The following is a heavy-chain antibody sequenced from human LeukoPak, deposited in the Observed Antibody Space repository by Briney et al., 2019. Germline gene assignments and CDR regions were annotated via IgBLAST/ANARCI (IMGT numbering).Heavy chain of an antibody. V-gene: IGHV3-23*01. D-gene: IGHD5-18*01. J-gene: IGHJ4*02. CDR3: AKDRVRGYSYGYWDY. CDR2: ISGSGGST. CDR1: GFTFSSYA. Sequence: PGGSLRLSRAASGFTFSSYAMSWVRQAPGKGLEWVSAISGSGGSTYYADSVKGRFTISRDNSKNTLYLQMNSLRAEDTAVYYCAKDRVRGYSYGYWDYWGQGTLVTVSS.